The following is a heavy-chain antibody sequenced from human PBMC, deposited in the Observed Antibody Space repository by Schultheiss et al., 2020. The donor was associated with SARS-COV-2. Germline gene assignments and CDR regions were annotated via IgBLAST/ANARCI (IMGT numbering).Heavy chain of an antibody. J-gene: IGHJ4*02. CDR2: IYYSGST. V-gene: IGHV4-39*07. CDR1: GGSISSSSYY. Sequence: SETLSLTCTVSGGSISSSSYYWGWIRQPPGKGLEWIGSIYYSGSTYYNPSLKSRVTISVDTSKNQFSLKLSSVTAADTAVYYCARKSTSCYSFDYWGQGTLVTVSS. D-gene: IGHD2-2*01. CDR3: ARKSTSCYSFDY.